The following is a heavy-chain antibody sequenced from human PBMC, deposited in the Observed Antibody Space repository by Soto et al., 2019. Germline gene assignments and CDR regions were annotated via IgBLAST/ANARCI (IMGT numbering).Heavy chain of an antibody. CDR2: IYSGGST. CDR3: AGVLDYGTVTTFDY. CDR1: GFTVSSNY. V-gene: IGHV3-66*01. D-gene: IGHD4-4*01. J-gene: IGHJ4*02. Sequence: GGSLRLSCAASGFTVSSNYMSWVRQAPGKGLEWVSVIYSGGSTYYADSVKGRFTISRDNSKNMLYLQMNSLRAEDTAVYYCAGVLDYGTVTTFDYWGQGTLVTVSS.